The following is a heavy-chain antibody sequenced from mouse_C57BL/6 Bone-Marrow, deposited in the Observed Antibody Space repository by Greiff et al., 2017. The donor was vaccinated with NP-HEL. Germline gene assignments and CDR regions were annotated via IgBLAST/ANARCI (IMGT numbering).Heavy chain of an antibody. J-gene: IGHJ3*01. V-gene: IGHV1-15*01. CDR2: IDPETGGT. D-gene: IGHD1-3*01. CDR1: GYTFTDYE. CDR3: TRGDGGSAWFAY. Sequence: VQLQQSGAELVRPGASVTLSCKASGYTFTDYEMHWVKQTPVHGLEWIGAIDPETGGTAYNQKLKGKAILTADKSSSTAYMELRSRPAEDSAVYYCTRGDGGSAWFAYWGQVTLVTVSA.